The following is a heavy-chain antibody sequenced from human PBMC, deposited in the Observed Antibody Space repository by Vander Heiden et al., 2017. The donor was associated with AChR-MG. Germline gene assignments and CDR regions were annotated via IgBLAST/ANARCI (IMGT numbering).Heavy chain of an antibody. CDR1: GGSISTYF. D-gene: IGHD3-22*01. J-gene: IGHJ5*02. V-gene: IGHV4-59*01. CDR3: ARDPDSSGYYSHFDP. Sequence: QVQLQESGPGLVKPSETLSLTCTASGGSISTYFWNWIRQPPGKGLEWIGYIHYSGSTNYNPSLKSRVTISLDTSKNQVSLRLTSVTAADTAVYYCARDPDSSGYYSHFDPWGQGTLVTVSS. CDR2: IHYSGST.